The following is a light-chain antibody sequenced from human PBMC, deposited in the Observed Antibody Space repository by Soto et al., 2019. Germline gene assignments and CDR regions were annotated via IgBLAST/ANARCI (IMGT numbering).Light chain of an antibody. J-gene: IGKJ4*01. Sequence: ETVLTQSPATLSLSPGERATLSCRASQSVSTYLAWYQQKPGQAPRLLIYDASNRATGIPARFSGSGSGTDFTLTISSLEPEDFTVYYCQQRRNWPLTFGGGTKVEIK. CDR2: DAS. V-gene: IGKV3-11*01. CDR1: QSVSTY. CDR3: QQRRNWPLT.